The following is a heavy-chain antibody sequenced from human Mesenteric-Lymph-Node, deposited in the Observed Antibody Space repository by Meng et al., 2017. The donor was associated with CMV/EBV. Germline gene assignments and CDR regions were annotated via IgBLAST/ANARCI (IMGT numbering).Heavy chain of an antibody. V-gene: IGHV3-72*01. J-gene: IGHJ6*02. CDR2: TRNKANSYTT. CDR3: ARDRVNCGMDV. CDR1: GFTFSDHY. Sequence: GESLKISCAASGFTFSDHYMDWVRQAPGKGLEWVGRTRNKANSYTTEYAASVKGRFTISRDDSKNSLYLQMNSLKTEDTAVYYCARDRVNCGMDVWGQGTTVTVSS.